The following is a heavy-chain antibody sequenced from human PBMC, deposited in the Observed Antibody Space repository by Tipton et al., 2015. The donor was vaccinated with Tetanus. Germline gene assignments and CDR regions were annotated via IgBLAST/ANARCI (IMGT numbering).Heavy chain of an antibody. Sequence: TLSLTCTVSGGSFSLYYWNRVRQSPGKGLEWIGEISHSGSSSYSPSLKSRVTISVDTSKNQSSLRLRSVAAADTAVYYCARLREIVSRSGWAFDYWGQGILVTVSS. CDR3: ARLREIVSRSGWAFDY. CDR1: GGSFSLYY. V-gene: IGHV4-34*01. CDR2: ISHSGSS. J-gene: IGHJ4*02. D-gene: IGHD5/OR15-5a*01.